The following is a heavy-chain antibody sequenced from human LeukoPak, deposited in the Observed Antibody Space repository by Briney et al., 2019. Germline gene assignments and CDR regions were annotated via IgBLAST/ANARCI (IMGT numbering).Heavy chain of an antibody. CDR3: ARDAVAGTEYYFDY. CDR1: GFTFSSYA. CDR2: ISFDGNNK. Sequence: GGSLRLSCAASGFTFSSYAMHWVRQAPGKGLEWVAVISFDGNNKYYADSVKGRFTISRDNSKNTLYLQMNSLRAEDTAVYYCARDAVAGTEYYFDYWGQGTLVTVSS. V-gene: IGHV3-30-3*01. D-gene: IGHD6-19*01. J-gene: IGHJ4*02.